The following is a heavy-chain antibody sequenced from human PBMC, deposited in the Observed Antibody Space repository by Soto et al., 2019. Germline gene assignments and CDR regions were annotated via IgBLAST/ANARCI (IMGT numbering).Heavy chain of an antibody. Sequence: GGSLRLSCAASGFTFSSYSMDWVRQAPGKGLEWVSSITSSSSYIYYADSVRGRFTISRDNARNSLFLKLNSLRAEDTAVYYCARDTGSPGWNGHYHYGMDVWGQGTTVTVSS. V-gene: IGHV3-21*01. CDR1: GFTFSSYS. CDR3: ARDTGSPGWNGHYHYGMDV. J-gene: IGHJ6*02. CDR2: ITSSSSYI. D-gene: IGHD1-1*01.